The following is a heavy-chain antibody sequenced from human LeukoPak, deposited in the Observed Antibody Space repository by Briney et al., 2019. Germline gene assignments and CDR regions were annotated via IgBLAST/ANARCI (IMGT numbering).Heavy chain of an antibody. CDR3: ARGSRNDYGDYAMGWFFDY. D-gene: IGHD4-17*01. CDR2: IYYRGST. Sequence: SETLSLTCAVYGGSLSGYYWSWIRQSPGKGLEWIGYIYYRGSTNYNPSLKSRVTISADTSKNQFSLKLSSVTAADTAVYYCARGSRNDYGDYAMGWFFDYWGQGTLVTVSS. V-gene: IGHV4-34*11. J-gene: IGHJ4*02. CDR1: GGSLSGYY.